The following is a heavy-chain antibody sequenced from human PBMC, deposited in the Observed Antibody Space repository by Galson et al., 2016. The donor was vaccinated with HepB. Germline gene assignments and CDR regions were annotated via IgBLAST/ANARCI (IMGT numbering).Heavy chain of an antibody. V-gene: IGHV2-5*01. D-gene: IGHD1-14*01. J-gene: IGHJ5*02. Sequence: PALVKPTQTLTLTCSFSGFSFTTSGLRVGWIRQPPGKALEWLALIYSNDVKSYSPSLKNRLTITKDTSKNQVVLTLANVDPVDTGTYFCAHGSGWGFDPWGQGTLVTVSP. CDR1: GFSFTTSGLR. CDR3: AHGSGWGFDP. CDR2: IYSNDVK.